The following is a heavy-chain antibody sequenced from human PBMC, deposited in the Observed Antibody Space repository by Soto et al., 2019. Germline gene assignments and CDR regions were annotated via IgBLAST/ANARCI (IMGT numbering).Heavy chain of an antibody. CDR2: IYYSGST. CDR1: GGPICSGGSY. D-gene: IGHD4-17*01. CDR3: ARDVSDYGDYFDY. J-gene: IGHJ4*02. V-gene: IGHV4-31*03. Sequence: LTCTVSGGPICSGGSYWSWIRQHPGKGLEWIGYIYYSGSTYYNTSLKSRVTISVDPSKNQFSLKLSSVTAADTAVYYCARDVSDYGDYFDYWGQGTLVTVSS.